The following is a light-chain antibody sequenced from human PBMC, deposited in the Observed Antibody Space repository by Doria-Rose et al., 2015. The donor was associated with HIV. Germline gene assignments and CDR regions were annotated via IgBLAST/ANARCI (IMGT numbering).Light chain of an antibody. V-gene: IGKV3-20*01. CDR2: DGS. CDR1: QSFSSTY. CDR3: HQYGTSWT. Sequence: TQSPGTLSLSPGERATLSCRVSQSFSSTYLAWYQQKPGQAPSLLIYDGSSRATGIQDRFSASGSGTDFTLTINRLEPEDFALYYCHQYGTSWTFGQGTKVEI. J-gene: IGKJ1*01.